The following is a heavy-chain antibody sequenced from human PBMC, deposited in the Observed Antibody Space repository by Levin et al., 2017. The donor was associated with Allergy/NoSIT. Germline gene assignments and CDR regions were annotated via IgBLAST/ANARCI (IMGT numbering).Heavy chain of an antibody. CDR1: GYTFTDYY. V-gene: IGHV1-2*02. D-gene: IGHD3-10*01. J-gene: IGHJ6*02. CDR2: IKSNSGGT. Sequence: GASVKVSCKASGYTFTDYYMHWVRQAPGQGLEWMGWIKSNSGGTDYAQKFQGRVTMTRDTSISTAYMELSRLRSDDTAVYYCARFTITMVRGVGYSMDVWGQGTTITVSS. CDR3: ARFTITMVRGVGYSMDV.